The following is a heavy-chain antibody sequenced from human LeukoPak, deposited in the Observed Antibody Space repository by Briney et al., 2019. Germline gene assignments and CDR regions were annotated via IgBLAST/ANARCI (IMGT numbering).Heavy chain of an antibody. D-gene: IGHD5-12*01. CDR1: GFTFSIYA. Sequence: PGGSLRLSCAASGFTFSIYAISWVRQAPGKGLEWVSAISGSGDSTYYADSVKGRFSVSRDNSKNTLYLQMDSLRAEDTAVYYCAKGGHLDYWGQGNLVTVSS. CDR2: ISGSGDST. V-gene: IGHV3-23*01. CDR3: AKGGHLDY. J-gene: IGHJ4*02.